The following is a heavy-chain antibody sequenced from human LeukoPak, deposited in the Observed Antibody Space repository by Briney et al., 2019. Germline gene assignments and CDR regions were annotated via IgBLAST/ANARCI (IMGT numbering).Heavy chain of an antibody. J-gene: IGHJ3*02. D-gene: IGHD4/OR15-4a*01. CDR1: GYTFTSYG. CDR3: ARVAARVRPFDI. Sequence: ASVKVSCKASGYTFTSYGISWVRQAPGQGLEWMGWINPNSGGTNYAQKFQGRVTMTRDTSISTAYMELSRLRSDDTAVYYCARVAARVRPFDIWGQGTMVTVSS. V-gene: IGHV1-2*02. CDR2: INPNSGGT.